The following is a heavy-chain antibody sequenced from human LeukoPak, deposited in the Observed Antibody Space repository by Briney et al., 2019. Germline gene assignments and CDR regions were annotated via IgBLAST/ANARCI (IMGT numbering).Heavy chain of an antibody. V-gene: IGHV3-7*05. CDR3: ARQAVRGPYLGYYYYYGMDV. Sequence: GGSLRLSCAASGFTFSSYWMSWVRQAPGKGLEWVANIKQDGSEKYYVDSVKGRFTISRDNAKNSLYLQMNSLRAEDTAVYYCARQAVRGPYLGYYYYYGMDVWGQGTTVTVSS. J-gene: IGHJ6*02. CDR1: GFTFSSYW. CDR2: IKQDGSEK. D-gene: IGHD3-10*01.